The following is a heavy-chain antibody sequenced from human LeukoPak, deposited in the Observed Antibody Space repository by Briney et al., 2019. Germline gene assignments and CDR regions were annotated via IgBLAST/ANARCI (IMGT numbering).Heavy chain of an antibody. CDR3: ARDLDYYDSSGYPDAFDI. V-gene: IGHV3-7*01. Sequence: GGSLRLSCAASGFTFSSYWMGWVRQAPGKGLEWVANIKQDGSEKYYVDSMKGRFTISRDNAKNSLYLQMNSLRAEDTAVYYCARDLDYYDSSGYPDAFDIWGQGTMVTVSS. D-gene: IGHD3-22*01. CDR1: GFTFSSYW. J-gene: IGHJ3*02. CDR2: IKQDGSEK.